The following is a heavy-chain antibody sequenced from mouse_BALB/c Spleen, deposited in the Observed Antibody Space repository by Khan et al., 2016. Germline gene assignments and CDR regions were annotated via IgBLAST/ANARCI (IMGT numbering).Heavy chain of an antibody. CDR3: ATYDGYYFDY. V-gene: IGHV3-8*02. Sequence: MQLEESGPSLVKPSQTLSLTCSVSGDSSTSGYWNWIRKFPGNKLEYMGYISYSGSTYYNPSLKSRISITRDTSKNQYYLQLISVTTEDTARYYNATYDGYYFDYWGQGTTLTVSS. CDR2: ISYSGST. J-gene: IGHJ2*01. CDR1: GDSSTSGY. D-gene: IGHD2-3*01.